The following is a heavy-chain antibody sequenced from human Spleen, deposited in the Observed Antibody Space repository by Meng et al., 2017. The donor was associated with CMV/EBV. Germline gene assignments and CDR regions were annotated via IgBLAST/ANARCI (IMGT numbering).Heavy chain of an antibody. CDR1: GFTFSDYY. Sequence: GESLKISCAASGFTFSDYYMSWVRQAPGKGLEWVSAISGSGGSTYYADSVKGRFTISRDNSKNTLYLQMNSLRAEDTAVYYCAKAGSSWFNYGMDVWGQGTTVTVSS. V-gene: IGHV3-23*01. CDR2: ISGSGGST. J-gene: IGHJ6*02. D-gene: IGHD6-13*01. CDR3: AKAGSSWFNYGMDV.